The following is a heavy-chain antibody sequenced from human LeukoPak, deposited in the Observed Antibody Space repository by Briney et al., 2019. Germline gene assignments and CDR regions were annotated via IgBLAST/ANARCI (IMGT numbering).Heavy chain of an antibody. J-gene: IGHJ4*02. CDR3: ARGWVETSFFDF. CDR2: IHYGGFT. CDR1: GDSMNSGGHY. V-gene: IGHV4-31*03. Sequence: PSETLSLTCTVSGDSMNSGGHYWTWLRQHPGKGLEWIGHIHYGGFTDYNPSLKTRCVISVDPSKHVFTLDLTSVTAADTAVYFCARGWVETSFFDFWGQGVQVIVSS. D-gene: IGHD2-21*02.